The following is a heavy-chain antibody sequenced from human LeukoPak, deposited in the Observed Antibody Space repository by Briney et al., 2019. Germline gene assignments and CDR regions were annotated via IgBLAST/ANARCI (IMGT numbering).Heavy chain of an antibody. V-gene: IGHV1-2*02. D-gene: IGHD3-10*01. CDR3: ARDSGFGDPYPDY. Sequence: ASVKVSCKASGYTFTGYYMHWVRQAPGQGREWMGWINPNSGGTNYAQKFQGRVTMTRDTSISTAYMELSRLRSDDTAVYYCARDSGFGDPYPDYWGQGTLVTVSS. CDR1: GYTFTGYY. J-gene: IGHJ4*02. CDR2: INPNSGGT.